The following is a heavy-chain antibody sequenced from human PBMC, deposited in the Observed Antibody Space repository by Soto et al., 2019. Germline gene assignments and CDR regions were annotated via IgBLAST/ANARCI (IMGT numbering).Heavy chain of an antibody. D-gene: IGHD5-12*01. CDR1: GFTFSSYS. V-gene: IGHV3-21*01. J-gene: IGHJ4*02. CDR3: ARDHGMATIFDY. Sequence: GGSLRLSCAASGFTFSSYSMNWVRQAPGKGLEWVSSISSSSSYIYYADSVKGRFTISRDNAKNSQYLQMNSLRAEDTAVYYCARDHGMATIFDYWGQGTLVTVSS. CDR2: ISSSSSYI.